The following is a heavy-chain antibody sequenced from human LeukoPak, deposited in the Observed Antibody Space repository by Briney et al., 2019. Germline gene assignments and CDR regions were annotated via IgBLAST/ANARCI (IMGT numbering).Heavy chain of an antibody. CDR2: IIPIFGTA. CDR1: GGTFSSYA. J-gene: IGHJ5*02. CDR3: ARAGYSSSWYGGSRGNWFDP. V-gene: IGHV1-69*06. Sequence: ASVKVSCKASGGTFSSYAIIWVRQAPGQGLEWMGGIIPIFGTANYAQKFQGRVTITADKSTRTTYMELSRLRSDDTAAYYCARAGYSSSWYGGSRGNWFDPWGQGTLVTVSS. D-gene: IGHD6-13*01.